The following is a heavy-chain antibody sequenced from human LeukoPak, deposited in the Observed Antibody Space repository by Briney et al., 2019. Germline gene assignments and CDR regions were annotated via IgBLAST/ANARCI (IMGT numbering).Heavy chain of an antibody. D-gene: IGHD3-10*01. CDR3: AKDTRLYSGSGSYFHDF. CDR2: IYSGGST. CDR1: GFTVSDNY. V-gene: IGHV3-53*01. J-gene: IGHJ4*02. Sequence: GGPLRLSCAASGFTVSDNYMSWVRQAPGKGLEWVSIIYSGGSTYYADSVKGRFTISRDNSKNTLFLQMNSLRAEDTAVYYCAKDTRLYSGSGSYFHDFWGQGTLVTVSS.